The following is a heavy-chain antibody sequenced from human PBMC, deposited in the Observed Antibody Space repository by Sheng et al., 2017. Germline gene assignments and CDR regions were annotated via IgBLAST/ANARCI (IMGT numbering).Heavy chain of an antibody. J-gene: IGHJ4*02. V-gene: IGHV4-34*01. Sequence: QVQLQQWGAGLLKPSETLSLTCAVYGGSFSGYYWSWIRQPPGKGLEWIGEINHSGSTNYNPSLKSRVTISVDTSKNQFSLKLSSVTAADTAVYYCARGRGLRFLEWLLFLFDYWGQGTLVTVSS. D-gene: IGHD3-3*01. CDR2: INHSGST. CDR1: GGSFSGYY. CDR3: ARGRGLRFLEWLLFLFDY.